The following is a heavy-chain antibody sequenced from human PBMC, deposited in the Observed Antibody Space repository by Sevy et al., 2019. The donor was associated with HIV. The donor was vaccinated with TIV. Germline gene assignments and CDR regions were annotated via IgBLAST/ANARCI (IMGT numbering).Heavy chain of an antibody. CDR1: GYSISSGYY. CDR2: IYHSGST. V-gene: IGHV4-38-2*01. D-gene: IGHD6-19*01. Sequence: SETLSLTCAVSGYSISSGYYWGWIRQPPGKGLEWIGSIYHSGSTYYNPSLKSRVTISVDTSKNQFSLKLSSVTAADTAVYYCARVIKLDSSGWYDYWGQGTLVTVSS. CDR3: ARVIKLDSSGWYDY. J-gene: IGHJ4*02.